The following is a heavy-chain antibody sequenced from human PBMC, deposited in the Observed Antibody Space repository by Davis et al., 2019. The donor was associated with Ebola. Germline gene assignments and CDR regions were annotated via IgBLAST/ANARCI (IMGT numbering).Heavy chain of an antibody. CDR2: ISGSGTTT. Sequence: PGGSLRLSCAASGFLFSTYAMSWVRRAPGKGLEWVSAISGSGTTTDYAVSVKGRFTISRDNSKNTLFLQMNSLRAEDTAIYYCAKAYCSSTSCHRPFDSWGQGTLVTVSS. CDR3: AKAYCSSTSCHRPFDS. D-gene: IGHD2-2*01. J-gene: IGHJ4*02. CDR1: GFLFSTYA. V-gene: IGHV3-23*01.